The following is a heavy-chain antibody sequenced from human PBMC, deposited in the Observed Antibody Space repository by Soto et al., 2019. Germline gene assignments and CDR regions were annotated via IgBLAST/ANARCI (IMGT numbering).Heavy chain of an antibody. D-gene: IGHD3-22*01. Sequence: LSLTCAVYGGSFSGYYWSWIRQPPGKGLEWIGEINHSGSTNYNPSLKSRVTISVDTSKNQFSLKLSSVTAADTAVYYCARVPPIESNWFDPWGQGTLVNVSS. CDR2: INHSGST. CDR3: ARVPPIESNWFDP. J-gene: IGHJ5*02. V-gene: IGHV4-34*01. CDR1: GGSFSGYY.